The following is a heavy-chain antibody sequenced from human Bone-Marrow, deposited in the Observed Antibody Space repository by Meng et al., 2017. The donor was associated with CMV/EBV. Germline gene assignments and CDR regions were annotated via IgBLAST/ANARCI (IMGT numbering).Heavy chain of an antibody. V-gene: IGHV2-26*01. CDR3: AMIVKTAARPDYYYYYGMDV. Sequence: SGPTLVKPTETLTLTCTVSGFSLSNARMGVSWIRQPPGKALEWLAHIFSNDEKSYSTSLKSRLTISKDTSKSQVVLTMTNMDPVDTATYYCAMIVKTAARPDYYYYYGMDVWGQGTTVTVSS. CDR2: IFSNDEK. J-gene: IGHJ6*02. CDR1: GFSLSNARMG. D-gene: IGHD2-2*01.